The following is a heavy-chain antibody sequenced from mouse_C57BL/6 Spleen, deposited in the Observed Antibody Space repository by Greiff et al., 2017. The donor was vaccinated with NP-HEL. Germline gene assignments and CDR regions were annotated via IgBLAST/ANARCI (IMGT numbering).Heavy chain of an antibody. D-gene: IGHD1-1*01. CDR3: TTWHYYGSRGRGYFDV. Sequence: EVHLVESGAELVRPGASVKLSCTASGFNIKDDYMHWVKQRPEQGLEWIGWIDPENGDTEYASKFQGKATITADTSSNTAYLQLSSLTSEDTAVYYCTTWHYYGSRGRGYFDVWGTGTTVTVSS. CDR2: IDPENGDT. V-gene: IGHV14-4*01. J-gene: IGHJ1*03. CDR1: GFNIKDDY.